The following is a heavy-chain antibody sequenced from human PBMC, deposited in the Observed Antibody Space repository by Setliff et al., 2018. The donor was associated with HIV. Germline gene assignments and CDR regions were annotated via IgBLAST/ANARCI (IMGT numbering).Heavy chain of an antibody. CDR2: ITNDGSTT. CDR3: ARDLRSSHGSPNYFDY. V-gene: IGHV3-74*01. CDR1: GFAFDNYW. D-gene: IGHD2-15*01. Sequence: GGSLRLSCAASGFAFDNYWMDWVRQAPGKGLVWVARITNDGSTTTYADSVKGRFSISRDNAKNTLYLQMNSLRAEDTAVYYCARDLRSSHGSPNYFDYWGRGALVTVSS. J-gene: IGHJ4*02.